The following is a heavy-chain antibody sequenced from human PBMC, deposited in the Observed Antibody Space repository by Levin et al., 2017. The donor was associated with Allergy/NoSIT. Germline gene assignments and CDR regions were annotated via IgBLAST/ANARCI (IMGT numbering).Heavy chain of an antibody. CDR1: GYTFTDYY. CDR2: INPNSSGT. J-gene: IGHJ6*02. D-gene: IGHD6-19*01. CDR3: ARDLRIAVTGERLKIYSYYALDV. V-gene: IGHV1-2*06. Sequence: NPGESLKISCKASGYTFTDYYIHWVRQAPGQGLEWMGRINPNSSGTDYAQKFQGRVTMTRDTSISTAYMELSSLRSDDTAVYYCARDLRIAVTGERLKIYSYYALDVWGQGTTVTVSS.